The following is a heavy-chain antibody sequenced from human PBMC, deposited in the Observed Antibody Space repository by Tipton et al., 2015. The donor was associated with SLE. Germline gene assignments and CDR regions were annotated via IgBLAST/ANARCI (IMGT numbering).Heavy chain of an antibody. CDR3: AKAFRRLELRGWFDP. V-gene: IGHV3-43D*04. CDR2: ISWDGGST. CDR1: GFTFSSYW. D-gene: IGHD1-7*01. Sequence: SLRLSCAASGFTFSSYWMSWVRQAPGKGLEWVSLISWDGGSTYYADSVKGRFTISRDDSKNSLYLQMNSLRAEDTALYYCAKAFRRLELRGWFDPWGQGTLVTVSS. J-gene: IGHJ5*02.